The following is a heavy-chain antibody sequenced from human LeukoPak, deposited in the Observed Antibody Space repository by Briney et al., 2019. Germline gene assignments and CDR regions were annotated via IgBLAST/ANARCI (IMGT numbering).Heavy chain of an antibody. CDR1: GFTFQDYA. CDR3: TKVADSGSYYRAFEL. J-gene: IGHJ3*01. Sequence: GGSLRLSCAASGFTFQDYAMHWVRQAPGKGLECVALISGDGDTTSYTDSVKGRFTVYRDNSKNSLYLRMDSLTTEDTGLYYCTKVADSGSYYRAFELWGQGTIVTVSS. CDR2: ISGDGDTT. D-gene: IGHD3-10*01. V-gene: IGHV3-43*02.